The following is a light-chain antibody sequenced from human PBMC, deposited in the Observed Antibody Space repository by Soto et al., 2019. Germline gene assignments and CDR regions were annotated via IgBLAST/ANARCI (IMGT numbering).Light chain of an antibody. CDR3: QQYNNWPPWT. CDR2: GAS. Sequence: EIVMTQSPATLSVSPGERATLSCRASQSVSSNLAWYQQKPGQAPRLLIHGASTRGTGIPARFTGSGSGTEFTLTISSLQSEDFAVYYCQQYNNWPPWTFGQGTKVEIK. J-gene: IGKJ1*01. V-gene: IGKV3-15*01. CDR1: QSVSSN.